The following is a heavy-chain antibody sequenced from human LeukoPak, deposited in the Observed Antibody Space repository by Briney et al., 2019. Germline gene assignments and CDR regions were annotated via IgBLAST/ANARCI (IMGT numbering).Heavy chain of an antibody. CDR3: ARGRIPHWFDP. CDR1: GGSISSGGYY. CDR2: IYYSGST. Sequence: SETLSLTCTVSGGSISSGGYYWSWIRQHPGKGLEWIGYIYYSGSTYYNPSLKSRVTISVDTSKNQFSLKLSSVTAADTAVYYRARGRIPHWFDPWGQGTLVTVSS. D-gene: IGHD2-2*02. V-gene: IGHV4-31*03. J-gene: IGHJ5*02.